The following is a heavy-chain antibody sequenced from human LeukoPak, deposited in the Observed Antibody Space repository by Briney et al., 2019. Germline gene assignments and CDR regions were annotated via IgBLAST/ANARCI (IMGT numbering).Heavy chain of an antibody. Sequence: ASVKVSCKASGYTFTSYYMHWVRQAPGQGLEWMGIINPSGGSTSYAQKFQGRVTMTRGTSTSTVYMELSSLRSEDTAVYYCASAGAYCGGDCRMDVWGKGTTVTVSS. J-gene: IGHJ6*03. V-gene: IGHV1-46*03. CDR1: GYTFTSYY. CDR3: ASAGAYCGGDCRMDV. CDR2: INPSGGST. D-gene: IGHD2-21*01.